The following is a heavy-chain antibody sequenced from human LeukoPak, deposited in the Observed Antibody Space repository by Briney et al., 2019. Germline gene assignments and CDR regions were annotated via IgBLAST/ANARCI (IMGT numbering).Heavy chain of an antibody. D-gene: IGHD3-3*01. CDR2: IYYSGST. Sequence: PSETLTLTCTVSGGSISSSSYYWGWIRQPPGKGLEWIGSIYYSGSTYYNPSLKSRVTISVDTSKNQFSLKLSPVTAADTAVYYCARVLIFGVVLIPFDYWGQGTLVTVSS. V-gene: IGHV4-39*01. CDR1: GGSISSSSYY. CDR3: ARVLIFGVVLIPFDY. J-gene: IGHJ4*02.